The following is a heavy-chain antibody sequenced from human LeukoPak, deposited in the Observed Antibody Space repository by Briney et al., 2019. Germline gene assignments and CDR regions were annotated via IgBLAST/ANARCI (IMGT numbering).Heavy chain of an antibody. Sequence: ASVKVSCKASGYTFTGYYMHWVRQAPGQGLEWMGWINPNSGGTNYAQKFQGRVTMTRDTSISTAYMELSRLRSDDTAVYYCRLTIFGVVTKPGDYWGQGTLVTVSS. CDR1: GYTFTGYY. J-gene: IGHJ4*02. CDR2: INPNSGGT. CDR3: RLTIFGVVTKPGDY. V-gene: IGHV1-2*02. D-gene: IGHD3-3*01.